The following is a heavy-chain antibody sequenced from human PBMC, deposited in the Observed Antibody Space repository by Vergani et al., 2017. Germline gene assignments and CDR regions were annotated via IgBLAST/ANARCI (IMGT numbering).Heavy chain of an antibody. CDR3: ARARVATTYRNYYYYGMDV. V-gene: IGHV1-3*01. Sequence: QVQLVQSGAEVKKPGASVKVSCKASGYTFTSYAMHWVRQAPGQRLEWMGWINAGNGNTKYSQKFQGRVTITRDTSASTAYMELSSLRCEDTAVYYCARARVATTYRNYYYYGMDVWGQGTTVTVSS. CDR1: GYTFTSYA. D-gene: IGHD5-12*01. CDR2: INAGNGNT. J-gene: IGHJ6*02.